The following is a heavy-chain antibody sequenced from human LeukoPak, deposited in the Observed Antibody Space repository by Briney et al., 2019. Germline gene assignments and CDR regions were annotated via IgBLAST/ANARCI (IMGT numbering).Heavy chain of an antibody. CDR3: ARETRYCSGGSCYSGMDV. CDR1: GDSISSDGYS. CDR2: IYHSGST. D-gene: IGHD2-15*01. Sequence: SQTLSLTCAVSGDSISSDGYSWSWIRQRPGKGLEWIGYIYHSGSTYYTPSLKSRVTISVDRSKNQFSLKLSSVTAADTAVYCCARETRYCSGGSCYSGMDVWGQGTTVTVSS. V-gene: IGHV4-30-2*01. J-gene: IGHJ6*02.